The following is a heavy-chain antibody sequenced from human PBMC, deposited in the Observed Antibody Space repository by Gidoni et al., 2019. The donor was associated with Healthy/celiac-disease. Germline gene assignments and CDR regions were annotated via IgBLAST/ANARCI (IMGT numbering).Heavy chain of an antibody. CDR3: ARGGYCSSTSCYRQCGAFDI. D-gene: IGHD2-2*01. CDR2: IITIFGTA. V-gene: IGHV1-69*01. Sequence: QVQLVQSGADVNKPGSSVKVSCKSSAGTFSSYAISWVRQAPGQGLEWMGGIITIFGTANYAQKFQGRVTMTADESTSTAYMGLRSLRSEDTAVYYCARGGYCSSTSCYRQCGAFDIWGQGTMVTVSS. CDR1: AGTFSSYA. J-gene: IGHJ3*02.